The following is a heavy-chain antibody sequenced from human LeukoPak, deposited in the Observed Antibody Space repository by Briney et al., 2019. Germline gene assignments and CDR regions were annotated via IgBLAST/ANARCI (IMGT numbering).Heavy chain of an antibody. V-gene: IGHV3-30*03. Sequence: GRSLRLSCAASGFTFSSYGMHWVRQAPGKGLEWVAVISYDGSNKYYADSVKGRFTISRDNSKNTVFLQMNSLRADDTAVYYCAREYYYDSSGYAQIYYYYGMDVWGQGTTVTVSS. CDR3: AREYYYDSSGYAQIYYYYGMDV. CDR2: ISYDGSNK. J-gene: IGHJ6*02. D-gene: IGHD3-22*01. CDR1: GFTFSSYG.